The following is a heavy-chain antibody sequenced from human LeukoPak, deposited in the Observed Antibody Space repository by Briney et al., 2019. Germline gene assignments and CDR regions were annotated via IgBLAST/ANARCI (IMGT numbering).Heavy chain of an antibody. V-gene: IGHV3-15*07. CDR3: TTEKDY. Sequence: GGSLRLSCAASGFTFSKAWMNWVRQAPEKGLEWVGRIRSKTDGETTDYAAPVKGRFSISRDDSKNTVYLQMNSLKTEDAAVYYCTTEKDYWGQGTLVTVSS. CDR1: GFTFSKAW. CDR2: IRSKTDGETT. J-gene: IGHJ4*02.